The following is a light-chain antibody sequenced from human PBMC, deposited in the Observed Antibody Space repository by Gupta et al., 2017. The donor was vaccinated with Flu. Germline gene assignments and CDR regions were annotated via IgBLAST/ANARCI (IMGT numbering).Light chain of an antibody. CDR2: AAS. CDR3: QQSYSAPLT. Sequence: GDRVTITCRTSQSISSYLNWYQQKPGKAPKLLIYAASSLQSGVPSRFSGSGSGTDFTLTISSLQPEDFATYYCQQSYSAPLTFGGGTKVEIK. V-gene: IGKV1-39*01. CDR1: QSISSY. J-gene: IGKJ4*01.